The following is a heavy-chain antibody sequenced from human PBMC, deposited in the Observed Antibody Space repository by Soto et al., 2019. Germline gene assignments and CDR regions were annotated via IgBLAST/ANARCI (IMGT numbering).Heavy chain of an antibody. CDR3: ASDGPIPAAGNNWFDP. Sequence: QVQLVESGGGVVQPGRSLRLSCAASGFSFSTYAMYWVRQSPDKGLEWVAVISNDGRNPNYGDSVRGRFTISRDNSKDTLYLQMDSLRPEHTAVYYCASDGPIPAAGNNWFDPWGQGTLVTVSS. D-gene: IGHD2-2*01. V-gene: IGHV3-30-3*01. J-gene: IGHJ5*02. CDR2: ISNDGRNP. CDR1: GFSFSTYA.